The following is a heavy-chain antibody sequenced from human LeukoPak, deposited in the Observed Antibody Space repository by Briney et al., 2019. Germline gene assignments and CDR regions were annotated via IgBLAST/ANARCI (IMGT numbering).Heavy chain of an antibody. J-gene: IGHJ4*02. CDR3: AKVGQQLVYFDY. D-gene: IGHD6-13*01. Sequence: GGSLRLSCAASGFTFSSYAMSWVRQAPGKGLEWVSAISGSGGSTYYADSVKGRFTISRDNSKNTLYLQMNSLRAEDTAVYHCAKVGQQLVYFDYWGQGTLVTVSS. CDR2: ISGSGGST. V-gene: IGHV3-23*01. CDR1: GFTFSSYA.